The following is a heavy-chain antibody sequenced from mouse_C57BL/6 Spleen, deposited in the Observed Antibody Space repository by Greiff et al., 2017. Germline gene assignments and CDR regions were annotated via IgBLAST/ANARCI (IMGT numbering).Heavy chain of an antibody. V-gene: IGHV1-4*01. Sequence: QVQLQQSGAELARPGASVKMSCKASSYTFTSYTMHWVKQRPGQGLEWIGYINPSSGYTKYNQKFKDKATLTADKSSSTAYMQLSSLTSEDSAIYYCARRGDSSGYCDYWGQGTTLTVSS. CDR3: ARRGDSSGYCDY. J-gene: IGHJ2*01. D-gene: IGHD3-2*02. CDR1: SYTFTSYT. CDR2: INPSSGYT.